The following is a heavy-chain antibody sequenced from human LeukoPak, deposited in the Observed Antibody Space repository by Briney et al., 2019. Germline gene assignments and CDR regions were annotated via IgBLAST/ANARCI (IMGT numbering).Heavy chain of an antibody. J-gene: IGHJ3*02. V-gene: IGHV4-30-4*08. CDR2: SYYSGST. Sequence: SQTLSLTCTVSGGSISSGDYYWSWIRQPPGKGLEWIGYSYYSGSTYYNPSLKSRVTISVDTSKNQFSLKLSSVTAADTAVYYCARERRADYGDYSDAFDIWGQGTMVTVSS. D-gene: IGHD4-17*01. CDR3: ARERRADYGDYSDAFDI. CDR1: GGSISSGDYY.